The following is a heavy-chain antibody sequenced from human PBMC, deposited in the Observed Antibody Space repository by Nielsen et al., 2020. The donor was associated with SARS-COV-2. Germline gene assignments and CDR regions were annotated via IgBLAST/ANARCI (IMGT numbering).Heavy chain of an antibody. V-gene: IGHV1-18*01. CDR2: ISAYNGNT. CDR3: ARWPGRCSSTSCSPGLDY. D-gene: IGHD2-2*01. J-gene: IGHJ4*02. CDR1: GYTFTSYG. Sequence: ASVKVSCKASGYTFTSYGISWVRQAPGQGLEWMGWISAYNGNTNYAQKLQGRVTMTTDTSTSTAYMELRSLRSDDTAVYYCARWPGRCSSTSCSPGLDYWGQGTLVTVSS.